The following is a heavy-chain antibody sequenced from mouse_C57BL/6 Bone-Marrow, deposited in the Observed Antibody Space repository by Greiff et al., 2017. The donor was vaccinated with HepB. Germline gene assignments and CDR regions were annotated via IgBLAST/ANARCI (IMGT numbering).Heavy chain of an antibody. D-gene: IGHD1-1*01. CDR1: GFTFSSYA. CDR3: ARDADYYGSRVGYYAMDY. CDR2: ISDGGSYT. J-gene: IGHJ4*01. Sequence: MESGGGLVKPGGSLKLSCAASGFTFSSYAMSWVRQTPEKRLEWVATISDGGSYTYYPDNVKGRFTISRDNAKNNLYMQMSHLKSEDTAMYYCARDADYYGSRVGYYAMDYWGQGTSVTVSS. V-gene: IGHV5-4*01.